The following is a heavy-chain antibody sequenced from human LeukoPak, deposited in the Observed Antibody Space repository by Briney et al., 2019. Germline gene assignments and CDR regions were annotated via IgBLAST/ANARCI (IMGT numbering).Heavy chain of an antibody. V-gene: IGHV1-3*03. J-gene: IGHJ5*02. CDR1: GYTFTTYT. D-gene: IGHD3-10*01. CDR3: TRGAKFRFYGSGTYYTSLPFDP. Sequence: GASVKVSCKASGYTFTTYTIHWVRQAPGQRLEWMGWINTGNGHTKYSQEFQDRVTITRDTSASTAYMELSSLRSDDMAIYFCTRGAKFRFYGSGTYYTSLPFDPWGQGTLVTVSS. CDR2: INTGNGHT.